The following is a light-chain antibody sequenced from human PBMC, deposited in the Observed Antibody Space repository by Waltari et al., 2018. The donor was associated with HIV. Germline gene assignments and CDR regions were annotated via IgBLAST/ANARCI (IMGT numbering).Light chain of an antibody. CDR3: MQALQTRT. J-gene: IGKJ1*01. Sequence: DIVMTQSPLPLLAIPGEPASISCRSSQRRVETNGYNYLDWYVQRPGQSPQLLFYLGSHRASGVPDRFTGSGSGTDCTLKISRVQAEDVGTYYCMQALQTRTFAQGTKVEIK. CDR1: QRRVETNGYNY. V-gene: IGKV2-28*01. CDR2: LGS.